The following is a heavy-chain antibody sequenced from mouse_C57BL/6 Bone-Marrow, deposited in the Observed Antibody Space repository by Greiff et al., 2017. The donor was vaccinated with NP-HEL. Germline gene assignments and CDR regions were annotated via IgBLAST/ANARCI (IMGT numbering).Heavy chain of an antibody. Sequence: EVHLVESGGGLVQPGESLKLSCESNEYEFPSHDMSWVRKTPEKRLELVAAINSDGGSTYYPDTMERRFIISRDNTKKTLYLQMSSLRSEDTALYYCARGAYYYGSREGWYFDVWGTGTTVTVSS. CDR2: INSDGGST. V-gene: IGHV5-2*01. CDR3: ARGAYYYGSREGWYFDV. J-gene: IGHJ1*03. CDR1: EYEFPSHD. D-gene: IGHD1-1*01.